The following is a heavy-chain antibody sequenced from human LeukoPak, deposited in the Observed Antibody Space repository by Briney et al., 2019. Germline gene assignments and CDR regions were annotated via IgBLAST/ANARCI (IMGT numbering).Heavy chain of an antibody. CDR3: ATPGRLGIPFDD. CDR1: GYTLTELS. CDR2: FDPEDGET. Sequence: GASVKVSCKVSGYTLTELSMHWVRQAPGKGLEWMGGFDPEDGETIYAQKFQGRVTMTEDTSTDTAYMELSSLRSEDTAVYFCATPGRLGIPFDDWGQGTLVTVSS. D-gene: IGHD7-27*01. V-gene: IGHV1-24*01. J-gene: IGHJ4*02.